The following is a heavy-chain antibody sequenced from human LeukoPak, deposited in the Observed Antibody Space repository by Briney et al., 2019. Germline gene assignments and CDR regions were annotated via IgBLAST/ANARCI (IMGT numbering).Heavy chain of an antibody. J-gene: IGHJ4*02. Sequence: ASVKVSCKASGGTFSSYAISWVRQAPGQGLEWMGRIIPILGIANYAQKFQGRVTITADKSTSTAYMELSSLRSEDTAVYYCARDGDMVRGVYWGQGTLVTVS. CDR1: GGTFSSYA. V-gene: IGHV1-69*04. CDR2: IIPILGIA. CDR3: ARDGDMVRGVY. D-gene: IGHD3-10*01.